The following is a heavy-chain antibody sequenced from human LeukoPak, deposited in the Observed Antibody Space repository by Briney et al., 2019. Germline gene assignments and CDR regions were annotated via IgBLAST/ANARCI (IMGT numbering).Heavy chain of an antibody. V-gene: IGHV3-66*04. J-gene: IGHJ4*02. D-gene: IGHD3-22*01. CDR3: ARRTTPRSYYDSSGYSEDCFDY. Sequence: GGSLRLSCAASGFTVSSNYMSWVRQAPGKGLEWVSVIYSGGSTYYADSVKGRFTISRDNSKNTLYLQMNSLRAEDTAVYYCARRTTPRSYYDSSGYSEDCFDYWGQGTLVTVSS. CDR2: IYSGGST. CDR1: GFTVSSNY.